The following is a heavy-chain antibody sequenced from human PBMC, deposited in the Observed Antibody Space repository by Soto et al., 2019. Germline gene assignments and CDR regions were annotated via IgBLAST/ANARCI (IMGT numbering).Heavy chain of an antibody. CDR2: ISANNGYT. Sequence: QVQLVQSGAEVKKPGASVRVSCKASGYTFSSYGVSWVRQAPGQGLEWIGWISANNGYTRYAQNLQGRVTLTTDTSTSTGYMELRSLRSDDTAVYYCAKSGLPSGLEVWGQATTVIVSS. V-gene: IGHV1-18*01. J-gene: IGHJ6*02. CDR1: GYTFSSYG. D-gene: IGHD6-25*01. CDR3: AKSGLPSGLEV.